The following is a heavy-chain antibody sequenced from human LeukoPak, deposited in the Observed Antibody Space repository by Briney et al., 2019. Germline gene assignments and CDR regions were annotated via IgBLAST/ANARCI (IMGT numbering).Heavy chain of an antibody. CDR2: ISGSGGST. CDR3: AKHPSGGVSVPFDS. J-gene: IGHJ4*02. D-gene: IGHD2-8*01. V-gene: IGHV3-23*01. CDR1: GFTFSSYA. Sequence: PGGSLRLSCAASGFTFSSYAMSWVRQAPGKGLEWVSAISGSGGSTYYADSVKGRFTISRDNSKNTLYLQMDSLRAEDTAFYYCAKHPSGGVSVPFDSWGQGTLVTVSS.